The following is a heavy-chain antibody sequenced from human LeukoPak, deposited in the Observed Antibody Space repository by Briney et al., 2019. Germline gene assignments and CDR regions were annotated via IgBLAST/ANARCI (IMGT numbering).Heavy chain of an antibody. J-gene: IGHJ4*02. Sequence: SETLSLTCAVYGGSFSGYYWSWIRQPPGKGLEWIGEINHSGSTNYNPSLKSRVTISVDTSKNQFSLKLSSVTAADTAVYYCARAPPQYARGARGDYWGQGTLVTVSS. CDR3: ARAPPQYARGARGDY. CDR2: INHSGST. D-gene: IGHD1-26*01. CDR1: GGSFSGYY. V-gene: IGHV4-34*01.